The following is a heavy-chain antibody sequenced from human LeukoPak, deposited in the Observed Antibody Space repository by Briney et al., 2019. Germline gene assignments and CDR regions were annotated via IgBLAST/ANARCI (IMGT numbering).Heavy chain of an antibody. CDR1: GFTFSSYA. Sequence: GGSLTLSCTASGFTFSSYAMHWVRQPPGKGLEYVAAISNNGGSIYYADSVKGRFTISRDNTKNTLYLQISSLRTEDTAVYFCVKDRIGGYFDFWGQGTLVSVSS. CDR3: VKDRIGGYFDF. V-gene: IGHV3-64D*06. J-gene: IGHJ4*02. CDR2: ISNNGGSI. D-gene: IGHD4-23*01.